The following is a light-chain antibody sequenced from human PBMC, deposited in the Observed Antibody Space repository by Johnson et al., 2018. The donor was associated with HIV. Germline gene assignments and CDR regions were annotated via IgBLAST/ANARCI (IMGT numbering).Light chain of an antibody. Sequence: QLVLTQPPSVSAAPGQKVTISCSGSSYNIGNSYVSWYQQLPGTAPKLLIYENNKRPSGIPDRFSGSKSATSATLGITGLQTGDEADYYCGTWDTSLSAPYVFGTGTKVTVL. CDR1: SYNIGNSY. CDR2: ENN. CDR3: GTWDTSLSAPYV. J-gene: IGLJ1*01. V-gene: IGLV1-51*02.